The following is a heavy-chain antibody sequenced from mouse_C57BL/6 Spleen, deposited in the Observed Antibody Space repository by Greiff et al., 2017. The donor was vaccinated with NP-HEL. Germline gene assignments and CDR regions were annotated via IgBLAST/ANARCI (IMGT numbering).Heavy chain of an antibody. CDR3: ARQSTVPDY. CDR1: GYTFTSYW. V-gene: IGHV1-59*01. D-gene: IGHD1-1*01. Sequence: VQLQQPGAELVRPGTSVKLSCKASGYTFTSYWMHWVKQRPGQGLEWIGVIDPSDSYTNYNQKFKGKATLTVDTSSSTAYMQLSSLTSEDSAVYYCARQSTVPDYWGQGTTLTVSS. J-gene: IGHJ2*01. CDR2: IDPSDSYT.